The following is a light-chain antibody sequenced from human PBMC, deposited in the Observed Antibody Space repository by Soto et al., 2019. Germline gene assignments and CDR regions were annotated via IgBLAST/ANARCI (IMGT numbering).Light chain of an antibody. CDR3: QQRSNWA. J-gene: IGKJ1*01. Sequence: ETFMTQSPATLSVSHWERATLSCRASQSVSSKLAWYQQKPGQAPRLLIYGASTRATGIPARFSGSGSGTEFTLSISSLQSEDFAVYYCQQRSNWAFGQGTKVDIK. CDR1: QSVSSK. V-gene: IGKV3D-15*01. CDR2: GAS.